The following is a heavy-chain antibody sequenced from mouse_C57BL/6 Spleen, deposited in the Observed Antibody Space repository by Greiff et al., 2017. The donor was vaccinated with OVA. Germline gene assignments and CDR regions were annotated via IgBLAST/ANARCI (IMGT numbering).Heavy chain of an antibody. CDR2: IYPIDGST. V-gene: IGHV1-78*01. J-gene: IGHJ1*03. D-gene: IGHD1-1*01. CDR1: GFTFNDHN. CDR3: ARADGCSYEYFGV. Sequence: VQLQQSEAEFVKPGASVKISCTASGFTFNDHNIHWMKQRPEQGLEWIGYIYPIDGSTKYNEKFKGKATLTADKSSTTAYMHLNSLTSEDSAVYVGARADGCSYEYFGVWGTSTTVTAST.